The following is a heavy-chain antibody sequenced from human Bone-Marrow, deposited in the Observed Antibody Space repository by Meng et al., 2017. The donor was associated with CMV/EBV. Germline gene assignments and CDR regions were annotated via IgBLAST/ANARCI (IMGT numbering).Heavy chain of an antibody. Sequence: SVKVSCKASGGTFSSYTISWVRQAPGQGLEWMGRIIPILGIANYAQKFQGRVTITADKSTSTAYMELRSLRSDDTAVYYCARDKVQWFGELTYFDYWGQGTLVTVSS. J-gene: IGHJ4*02. D-gene: IGHD3-10*01. CDR2: IIPILGIA. V-gene: IGHV1-69*04. CDR3: ARDKVQWFGELTYFDY. CDR1: GGTFSSYT.